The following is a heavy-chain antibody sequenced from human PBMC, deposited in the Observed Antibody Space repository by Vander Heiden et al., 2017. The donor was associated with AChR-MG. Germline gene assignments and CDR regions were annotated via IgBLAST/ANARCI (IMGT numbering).Heavy chain of an antibody. CDR3: ARGGCTDGDCYRGHYYYGMDV. J-gene: IGHJ6*02. D-gene: IGHD2-21*02. Sequence: EVQLVESGGGVVQPGGSLRLPCSASGFSFRSYSMNWVRQAPGKGLEWLSYISTGSSAIFYADSVRGRFTVSRDNAKNSLYLQLNSLRAEDTAVYYCARGGCTDGDCYRGHYYYGMDVWGQGTTVTVSS. V-gene: IGHV3-48*01. CDR1: GFSFRSYS. CDR2: ISTGSSAI.